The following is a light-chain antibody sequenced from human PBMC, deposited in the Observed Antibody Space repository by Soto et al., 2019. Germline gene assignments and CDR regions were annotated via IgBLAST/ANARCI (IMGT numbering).Light chain of an antibody. CDR2: EVN. CDR3: SSYAGNNNLI. J-gene: IGLJ2*01. V-gene: IGLV2-8*01. CDR1: SSDLGDYDY. Sequence: QSVLTQHPSASGSPGQSVTISCTGTSSDLGDYDYVSWYQQHPGKAPKLMIYEVNQRPSGVPDRFSGSKSGNTASLTVTGLQAEDEADYYCSSYAGNNNLIFGGGTKVTVL.